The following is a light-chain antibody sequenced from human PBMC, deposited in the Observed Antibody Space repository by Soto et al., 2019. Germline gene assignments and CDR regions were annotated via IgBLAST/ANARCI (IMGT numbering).Light chain of an antibody. CDR2: AAS. Sequence: DIEITQSQSSPSPSVCARVTTTCRARQSHSNYLAWYQQKPGKVPKLLIYAASTLESGVPARFSGSGSGTDFTLTISSLQPEDVATYYCQKFNSAPLTFGQGTKVEVK. V-gene: IGKV1-27*01. CDR3: QKFNSAPLT. J-gene: IGKJ1*01. CDR1: QSHSNY.